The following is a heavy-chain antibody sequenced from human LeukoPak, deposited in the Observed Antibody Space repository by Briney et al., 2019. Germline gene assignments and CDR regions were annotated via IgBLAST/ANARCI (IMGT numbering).Heavy chain of an antibody. CDR1: GGSISSEY. Sequence: SRTLSLTCTVSGGSISSEYVTWSPRPPGTRLGWLGDIDYSYSTNYSPSHKSPVPISVDTSTNQSSLKLSSVTAADTAVYYCARDSAPGVVPPLNSSGMDIWGQGTTVTVSS. CDR2: IDYSYST. D-gene: IGHD3-3*01. V-gene: IGHV4-59*01. J-gene: IGHJ6*02. CDR3: ARDSAPGVVPPLNSSGMDI.